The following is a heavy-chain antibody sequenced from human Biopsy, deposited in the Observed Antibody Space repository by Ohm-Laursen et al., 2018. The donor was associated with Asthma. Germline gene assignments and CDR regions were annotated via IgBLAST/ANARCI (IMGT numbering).Heavy chain of an antibody. CDR1: GYSLTDLS. J-gene: IGHJ4*02. D-gene: IGHD4-17*01. CDR2: HDHEEGGT. V-gene: IGHV1-24*01. Sequence: ASVKVSCKISGYSLTDLSMHWVRQAPGQGLEWVGGHDHEEGGTVNARRFQGRVTMTEDTSTDTAYMELSSLSSDGTAVYYCASDFPKDYVRYNFQFWGQGTLVTVSS. CDR3: ASDFPKDYVRYNFQF.